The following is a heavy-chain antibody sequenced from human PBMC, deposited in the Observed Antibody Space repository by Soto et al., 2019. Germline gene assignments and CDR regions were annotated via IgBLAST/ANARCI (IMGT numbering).Heavy chain of an antibody. Sequence: QLQLQESGPGLVKPSETLSLTCTVSGGSISSSSYYWGWIRQPPGKGLEWIGSIYYSGSTYYNPSLKSRVTISVDTSKNQFSLKLSSVTAADTAVYYCVSSGWGSGRWDGAVYWGQGTLVTVSS. CDR3: VSSGWGSGRWDGAVY. J-gene: IGHJ4*02. CDR1: GGSISSSSYY. D-gene: IGHD1-26*01. V-gene: IGHV4-39*01. CDR2: IYYSGST.